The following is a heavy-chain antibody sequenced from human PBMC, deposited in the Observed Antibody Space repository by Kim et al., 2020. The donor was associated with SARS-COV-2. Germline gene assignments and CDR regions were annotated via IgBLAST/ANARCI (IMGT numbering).Heavy chain of an antibody. CDR2: TT. CDR3: AISVPGNIEY. Sequence: TTNHAKKFQGRVTLPADESTRTAYMELSSLRSEDTAVYYCAISVPGNIEYWGQGTLVTVSS. J-gene: IGHJ4*02. D-gene: IGHD6-13*01. V-gene: IGHV1-69*01.